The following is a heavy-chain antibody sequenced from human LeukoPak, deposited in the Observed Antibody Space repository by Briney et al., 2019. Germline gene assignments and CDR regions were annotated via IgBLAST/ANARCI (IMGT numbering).Heavy chain of an antibody. D-gene: IGHD3-3*01. Sequence: SETLSLTCTVSGGSISRYYWSWIRQPAGKGLGWIGRIYTSGSPTYNPSLKSRVTMSVDTSKNQFSLKLSAVTAADTAVYYCAREGRVDFWSGGLYYFDYWGQGTLVTVSS. CDR2: IYTSGSP. J-gene: IGHJ4*02. CDR3: AREGRVDFWSGGLYYFDY. CDR1: GGSISRYY. V-gene: IGHV4-4*07.